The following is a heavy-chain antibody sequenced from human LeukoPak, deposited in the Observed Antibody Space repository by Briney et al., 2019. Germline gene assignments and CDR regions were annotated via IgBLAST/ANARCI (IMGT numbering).Heavy chain of an antibody. CDR3: AKEYTGTFSPFPSYFDN. D-gene: IGHD1-26*01. CDR2: ISPNGINV. Sequence: PGTSLRLSCAASGFNFQAYSLHWVRQTSGKGLEWLALISPNGINVHYAESVKGRFSISRDNSKNTLYLQMNSLRAEDTAIYYCAKEYTGTFSPFPSYFDNWGQGTLVTVSS. J-gene: IGHJ4*02. V-gene: IGHV3-30*04. CDR1: GFNFQAYS.